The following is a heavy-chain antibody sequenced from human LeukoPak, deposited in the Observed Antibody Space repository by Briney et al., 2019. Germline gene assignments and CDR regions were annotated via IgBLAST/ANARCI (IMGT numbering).Heavy chain of an antibody. D-gene: IGHD3-16*01. CDR3: TTSPHYDYVSYYFDY. CDR1: GFTFSSYS. V-gene: IGHV3-15*01. J-gene: IGHJ4*02. Sequence: GGSLRLSCAASGFTFSSYSMSWVRQAPGKGLEWVGRIKSKTDGGTTDYAAPVKGRFTISRDDSKNTLYLQMNSLKTEDTAVYYCTTSPHYDYVSYYFDYWGQGTLVTVSS. CDR2: IKSKTDGGTT.